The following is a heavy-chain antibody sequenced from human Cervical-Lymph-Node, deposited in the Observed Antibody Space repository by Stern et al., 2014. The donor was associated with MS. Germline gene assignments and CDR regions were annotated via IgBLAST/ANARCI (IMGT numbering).Heavy chain of an antibody. J-gene: IGHJ4*02. V-gene: IGHV3-23*01. CDR1: GFTFGNYA. Sequence: EVQLLESGGTLVQPGGSLRLSCAASGFTFGNYAMSWVRQPPGKGLEWVSRISGTGIVTHYADSVKGRFTISRDNSRDTPYLQMDSLRVEDTAKYYCASTYNFDSWGQGTLVTVSS. CDR2: ISGTGIVT. D-gene: IGHD4-11*01. CDR3: ASTYNFDS.